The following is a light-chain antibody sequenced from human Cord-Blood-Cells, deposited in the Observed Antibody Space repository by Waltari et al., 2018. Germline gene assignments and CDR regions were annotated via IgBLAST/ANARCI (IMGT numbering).Light chain of an antibody. V-gene: IGKV1-39*01. CDR2: AAS. Sequence: DIQMTQSPSSLSASVGDRVTITCRASQSISSYLNWYQQKPGKAPKLLIYAASRLQSGVPSRFSSSGSGTDFTLTISSLQPEDFATYYCQQSYSTPFTFGPGTKVDIK. CDR1: QSISSY. J-gene: IGKJ3*01. CDR3: QQSYSTPFT.